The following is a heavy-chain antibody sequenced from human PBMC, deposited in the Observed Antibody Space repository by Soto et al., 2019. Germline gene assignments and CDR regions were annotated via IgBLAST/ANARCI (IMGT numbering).Heavy chain of an antibody. CDR1: GDSISSYY. CDR3: ARPMYSSGWYYFDY. Sequence: SETLSLTCTVSGDSISSYYWSWIRQPPGKGLEWIGSIYYSGSTYYNPSLKSRVTISVDTSKNQFSLKLSSVTAADTAVYYCARPMYSSGWYYFDYWGQGTLVTVSS. V-gene: IGHV4-39*01. D-gene: IGHD6-19*01. J-gene: IGHJ4*02. CDR2: IYYSGST.